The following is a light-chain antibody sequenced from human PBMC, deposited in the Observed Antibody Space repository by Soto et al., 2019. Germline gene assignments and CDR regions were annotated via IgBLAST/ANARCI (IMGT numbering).Light chain of an antibody. CDR1: QTISSGF. V-gene: IGKV3-20*01. Sequence: EVVLTQSPGILYLSPGDRATLSCRASQTISSGFLAWYQQKFGQAPRLLIYDASNRATGVPDRFSGSGSGTDFSLTISRLDPEDFAVYYCQHCQPYGDSPPLTSGGGTKGDIK. CDR2: DAS. CDR3: QHCQPYGDSPPLT. J-gene: IGKJ4*01.